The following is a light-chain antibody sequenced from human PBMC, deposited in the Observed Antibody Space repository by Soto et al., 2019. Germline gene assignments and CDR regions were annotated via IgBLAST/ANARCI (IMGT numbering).Light chain of an antibody. CDR1: QSDLYSSKNKNY. V-gene: IGKV4-1*01. CDR3: QQYYSIPLT. J-gene: IGKJ5*01. CDR2: WAS. Sequence: DIVMTQSPDSLAVSLGERATINCKSSQSDLYSSKNKNYLAWYQQKPGQPPKMLIYWASTRESGVPDRFSGSGSGTDFTLTISSLQAEDVAVYYCQQYYSIPLTFGQGTRLEIK.